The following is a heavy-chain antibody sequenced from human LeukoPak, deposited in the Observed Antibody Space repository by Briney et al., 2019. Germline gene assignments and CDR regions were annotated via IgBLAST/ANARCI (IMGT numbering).Heavy chain of an antibody. V-gene: IGHV4-39*07. CDR3: ARLPSLGNYYADY. CDR2: IYYSGST. Sequence: SETLSLTCTVSGGSISSGNYYWGWIRQPPGTGLEWIGSIYYSGSTYYNPSLKSRVTISVDTSKNQFSLKLSSVTAADTAVYYCARLPSLGNYYADYWGQGTLVTVSS. D-gene: IGHD1-7*01. J-gene: IGHJ4*02. CDR1: GGSISSGNYY.